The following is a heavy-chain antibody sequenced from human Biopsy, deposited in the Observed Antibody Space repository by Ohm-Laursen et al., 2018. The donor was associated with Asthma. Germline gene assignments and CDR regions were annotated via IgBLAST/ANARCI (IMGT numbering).Heavy chain of an antibody. J-gene: IGHJ4*02. V-gene: IGHV3-11*01. CDR2: ISSSGSTK. D-gene: IGHD3-22*01. CDR1: GFSFSDYY. Sequence: SLRLSCAASGFSFSDYYMTWMRQAPGKGLEWVSSISSSGSTKYPAESVQGRFTISRDYSKNTLYLQMHSLRAEDTAAYYCARGDSSNWSHYYFDYWGQGTLVTVSS. CDR3: ARGDSSNWSHYYFDY.